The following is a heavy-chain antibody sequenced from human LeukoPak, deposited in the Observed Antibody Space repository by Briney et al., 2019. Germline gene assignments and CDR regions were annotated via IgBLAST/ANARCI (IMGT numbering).Heavy chain of an antibody. CDR3: ARRSSSGLFDY. D-gene: IGHD3-22*01. Sequence: GGSLRLSCAASGFTFSSYWMHWVRQAPGKGLVWVSRINSDGSSTSYADSVKGRFTISRDNAKNTLYLQMNSLRAEGTAVYYCARRSSSGLFDYWGQGTLVTVSS. J-gene: IGHJ4*02. V-gene: IGHV3-74*01. CDR1: GFTFSSYW. CDR2: INSDGSST.